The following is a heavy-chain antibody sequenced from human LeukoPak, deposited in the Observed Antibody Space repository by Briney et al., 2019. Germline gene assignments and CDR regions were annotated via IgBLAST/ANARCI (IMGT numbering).Heavy chain of an antibody. Sequence: ASVKVSCKASGYTFTSYYMHWVRQAPGQGLEWMGWINPNSGGTNYAQKFQGRVTMTRDTSISTAYMELSRLRSDDTAVYYCARVDRVVVPAATIGRTNWFDPWGQGTLVTVSS. J-gene: IGHJ5*02. CDR3: ARVDRVVVPAATIGRTNWFDP. D-gene: IGHD2-2*01. V-gene: IGHV1-2*02. CDR2: INPNSGGT. CDR1: GYTFTSYY.